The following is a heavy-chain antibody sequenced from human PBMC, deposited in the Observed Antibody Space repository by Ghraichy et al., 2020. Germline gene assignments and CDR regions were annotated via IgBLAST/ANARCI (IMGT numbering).Heavy chain of an antibody. CDR2: FDPEDGET. Sequence: ASVKVSCKVSGYTLTEFSMHWVRQAPGKGLEWMGGFDPEDGETIYAQKFQGRVTMTEDTSTDTAYMELSSLRSDDTAVDYCAKDGPLSSGHDYWGQGTLVTVSS. CDR3: AKDGPLSSGHDY. V-gene: IGHV1-24*01. D-gene: IGHD6-25*01. CDR1: GYTLTEFS. J-gene: IGHJ4*02.